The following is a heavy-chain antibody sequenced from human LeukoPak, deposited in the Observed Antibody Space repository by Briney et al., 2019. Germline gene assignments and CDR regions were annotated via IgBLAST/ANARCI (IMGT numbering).Heavy chain of an antibody. CDR2: FYHSGST. J-gene: IGHJ6*03. CDR3: ARISAGIVVVPAARYYYMDV. CDR1: GGSISSSSFY. D-gene: IGHD2-2*01. Sequence: SETLSLTCTVSGGSISSSSFYWGWIRQPPGKGLEWIGSFYHSGSTYYNPSLKSRVTISVDTSKNQFSLKLISVTAADTAVYYCARISAGIVVVPAARYYYMDVWGKGTTVTVSS. V-gene: IGHV4-39*01.